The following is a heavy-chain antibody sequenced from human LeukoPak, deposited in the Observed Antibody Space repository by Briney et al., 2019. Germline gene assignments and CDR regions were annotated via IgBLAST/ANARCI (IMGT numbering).Heavy chain of an antibody. CDR2: ISGSGVST. Sequence: GVSLRLSCAASGFTFSTYAMSLVRQAPGSGLESVSAISGSGVSTYYVDSVKGRFTISRDNSKNTLYLQMNSLRAEDTAVYYCAKDLSGISSTGRTLDYWGQGTLVTVSS. CDR3: AKDLSGISSTGRTLDY. D-gene: IGHD1-1*01. CDR1: GFTFSTYA. V-gene: IGHV3-23*01. J-gene: IGHJ4*02.